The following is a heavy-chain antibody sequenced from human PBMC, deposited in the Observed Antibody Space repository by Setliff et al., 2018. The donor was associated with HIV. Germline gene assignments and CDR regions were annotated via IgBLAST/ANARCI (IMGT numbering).Heavy chain of an antibody. CDR3: TRGHSSGYTYSGSYGPFVM. V-gene: IGHV1-24*01. CDR1: GYTLTEVS. J-gene: IGHJ3*02. Sequence: ASVKVSCKVSGYTLTEVSIHWVRQAPGKGLEWMGGFDPEDDETVYAQKFQGRVTMTEDTSTDTAYMELSSLTSEDTAMYYCTRGHSSGYTYSGSYGPFVMWGQGTMVTVSS. CDR2: FDPEDDET. D-gene: IGHD1-26*01.